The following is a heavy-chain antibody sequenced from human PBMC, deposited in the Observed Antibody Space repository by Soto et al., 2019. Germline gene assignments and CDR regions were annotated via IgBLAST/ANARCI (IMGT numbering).Heavy chain of an antibody. CDR1: GGSISSSSYY. Sequence: PSETLSLTCIVSGGSISSSSYYWGWIRQPPGKGLEWIGSIYYSGSTYYNPSLKSRVTISVDTSKNQFSLKLSSVTAADTAVFCGARHRARNWFDPWGQGALVTVSS. V-gene: IGHV4-39*01. CDR2: IYYSGST. J-gene: IGHJ5*02. CDR3: ARHRARNWFDP. D-gene: IGHD6-6*01.